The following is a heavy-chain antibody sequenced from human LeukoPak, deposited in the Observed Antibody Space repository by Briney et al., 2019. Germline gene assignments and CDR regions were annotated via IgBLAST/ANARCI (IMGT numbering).Heavy chain of an antibody. CDR3: ATDGYCSGGSCYSYDN. Sequence: SGGSLRLSCAGSGFTFSNAWVTWVRQAPGKGLEWVGRSKSRTDGGTIDYGAPVKGRFSISRDDSKSTLYLQMNSLKTDDTAGYYCATDGYCSGGSCYSYDNWGQGTLVTVSS. CDR1: GFTFSNAW. V-gene: IGHV3-15*01. D-gene: IGHD2-15*01. J-gene: IGHJ4*02. CDR2: SKSRTDGGTI.